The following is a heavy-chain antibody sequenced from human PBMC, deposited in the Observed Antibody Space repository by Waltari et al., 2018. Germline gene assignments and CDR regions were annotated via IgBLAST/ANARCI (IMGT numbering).Heavy chain of an antibody. D-gene: IGHD3-10*01. Sequence: QVQLQQWGAGLLKPSETLSLSCGVSGGSFSGYYWNWIRQPPGKGLERIGGITHSGTTNYNPSLKCRLTISVDSSKTQFSLKLNSVTAADTAVYYCARSYGGAIRNFDYWGQGILVTVSS. CDR1: GGSFSGYY. CDR3: ARSYGGAIRNFDY. CDR2: ITHSGTT. V-gene: IGHV4-34*01. J-gene: IGHJ4*02.